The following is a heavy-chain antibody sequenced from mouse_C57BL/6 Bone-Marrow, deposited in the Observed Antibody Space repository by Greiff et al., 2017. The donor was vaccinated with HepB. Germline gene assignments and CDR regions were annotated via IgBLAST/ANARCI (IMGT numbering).Heavy chain of an antibody. CDR3: ARLQRYFDY. J-gene: IGHJ2*01. Sequence: VKLQQPGAELVKPGASVKLSCKASGYTFTSYWMQWVKQRPGQGLEWIGEIDPSDSYTNYNQKFKGKATLTVDTSSSTAYMQLSSLTSEDSAVYYCARLQRYFDYWGQGTTLTVSS. V-gene: IGHV1-50*01. CDR1: GYTFTSYW. CDR2: IDPSDSYT. D-gene: IGHD6-1*01.